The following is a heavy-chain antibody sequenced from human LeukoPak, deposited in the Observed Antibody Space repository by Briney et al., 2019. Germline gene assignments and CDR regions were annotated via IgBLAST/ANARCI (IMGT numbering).Heavy chain of an antibody. D-gene: IGHD6-19*01. J-gene: IGHJ4*02. CDR1: GFTFTTYY. Sequence: GGSLRLSCAASGFTFTTYYMSWIRQAPGKGLEWLSYISYSSNDTSYAGSAKGRFTISRDNAKRSLYLQMISLRAEGTAVYYCAIAVAGRGGFDYWGQGTLVTVSS. CDR2: ISYSSNDT. CDR3: AIAVAGRGGFDY. V-gene: IGHV3-11*03.